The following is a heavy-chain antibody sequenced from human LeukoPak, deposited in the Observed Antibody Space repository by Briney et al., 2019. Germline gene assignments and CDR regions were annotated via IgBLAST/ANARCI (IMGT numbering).Heavy chain of an antibody. V-gene: IGHV1-69*04. CDR2: SVPAINLT. D-gene: IGHD4-17*01. J-gene: IGHJ4*02. Sequence: GASVKDSCKASGGSFSNFFISWVRQTPGQGLEWMGRSVPAINLTSYSKKFQGRVTIIADKSTSTAYMELSSLRSEDTAVYYCAREDYGDYVNGPRWGQGTLVTVSS. CDR3: AREDYGDYVNGPR. CDR1: GGSFSNFF.